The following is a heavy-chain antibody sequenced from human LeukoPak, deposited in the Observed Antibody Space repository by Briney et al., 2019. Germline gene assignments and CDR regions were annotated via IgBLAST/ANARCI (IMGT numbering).Heavy chain of an antibody. CDR2: IWYDGSNK. D-gene: IGHD3-3*01. V-gene: IGHV3-33*01. Sequence: PGGSLRLSCAASGFTFSSYGMHWVRQAPGKGLEWVAVIWYDGSNKYYADSVKGRFTISRDNSKNTLYLQMNSLRAEDTAVYYCARDAPRYYDFWSGEKDLDYWGQGTLVTVSS. J-gene: IGHJ4*02. CDR3: ARDAPRYYDFWSGEKDLDY. CDR1: GFTFSSYG.